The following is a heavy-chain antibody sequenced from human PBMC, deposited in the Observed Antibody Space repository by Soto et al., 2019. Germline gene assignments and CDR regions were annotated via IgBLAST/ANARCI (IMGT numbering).Heavy chain of an antibody. Sequence: PGGSLRLSCAASGFTFSNAWMSWVRQAPGKGLEWVGRIKSKTGGGTTDYAAPVKGRFTISRGDSKNTLYLQMNSLKTEDTAVYYCTTDIAFRGIAAAGPGGYYYYGMDVWGQGTTVTVSS. J-gene: IGHJ6*02. D-gene: IGHD6-13*01. CDR2: IKSKTGGGTT. V-gene: IGHV3-15*01. CDR1: GFTFSNAW. CDR3: TTDIAFRGIAAAGPGGYYYYGMDV.